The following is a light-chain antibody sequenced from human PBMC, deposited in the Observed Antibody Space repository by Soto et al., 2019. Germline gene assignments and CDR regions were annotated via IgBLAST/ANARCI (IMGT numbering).Light chain of an antibody. CDR1: QSVNRF. V-gene: IGKV3-20*01. CDR3: HHYVGSPWA. J-gene: IGKJ1*01. CDR2: GAT. Sequence: EIVLTQSPGTLSLSPGERATLSCRASQSVNRFLAWVLQKPGQAPRLLIYGATNRATGIPDRFSGSGSDTDFTRTINRLEPEDFAVYYCHHYVGSPWAFGQGTKVENK.